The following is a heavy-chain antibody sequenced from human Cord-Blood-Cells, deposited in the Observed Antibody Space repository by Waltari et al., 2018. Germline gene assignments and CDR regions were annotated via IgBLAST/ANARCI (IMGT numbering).Heavy chain of an antibody. Sequence: QVQLQQWGAGLLKPSETLSLTCAVYGGSFRGYYWSWIRQPPGTGLEWIGEINHSGSTNYNPSLKSRVTISVDTSKNQFSLKLSSVTAADTAVYYCARHGAGYCSSTSCYENWFDPWGQGTLVTVSS. CDR1: GGSFRGYY. D-gene: IGHD2-2*01. CDR2: INHSGST. J-gene: IGHJ5*02. CDR3: ARHGAGYCSSTSCYENWFDP. V-gene: IGHV4-34*01.